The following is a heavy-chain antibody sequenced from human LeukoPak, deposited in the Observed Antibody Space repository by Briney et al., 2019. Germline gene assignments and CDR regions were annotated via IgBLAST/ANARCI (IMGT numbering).Heavy chain of an antibody. CDR2: IYYSGST. CDR3: ARDHARALWFGEPDSGY. V-gene: IGHV4-39*07. CDR1: GGSISSSSYY. J-gene: IGHJ4*02. D-gene: IGHD3-10*01. Sequence: SETLSLTCTVSGGSISSSSYYWGWIRQPPGKGLEWIGSIYYSGSTYYNPSLKSRVTISVDTSKNQFSLKLSSVTAADTAVYYCARDHARALWFGEPDSGYWGQGTLVTVSS.